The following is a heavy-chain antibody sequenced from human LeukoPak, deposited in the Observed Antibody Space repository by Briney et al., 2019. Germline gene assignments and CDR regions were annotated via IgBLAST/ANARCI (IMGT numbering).Heavy chain of an antibody. CDR3: ARDYPPLEGYYYYYMDV. CDR1: GFTVSSNY. J-gene: IGHJ6*03. V-gene: IGHV3-20*04. Sequence: PGGSLRLSCAASGFTVSSNYMSWVRQAPGKGLEWVSGINWNGGSTGYADSVKGRFTISRDNAKNSLYLQMNSLRAEDTALYYCARDYPPLEGYYYYYMDVWGKGTTVTVSS. CDR2: INWNGGST. D-gene: IGHD1-1*01.